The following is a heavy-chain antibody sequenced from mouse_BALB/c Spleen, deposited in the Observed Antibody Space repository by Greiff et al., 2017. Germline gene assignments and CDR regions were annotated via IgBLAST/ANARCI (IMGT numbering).Heavy chain of an antibody. V-gene: IGHV1-26*01. D-gene: IGHD1-1*01. J-gene: IGHJ1*01. Sequence: EVQLQQSGPELVKPGASVKMSCKASGYTFTDYYMTWVTQSHGKSLEWIGDINPNNGDTFYNQKFKGKATLTVDKSSSTAYMQLNSLTSEDSAVYYCARRYYGSSSWYFDVWGAGTTVTVSS. CDR3: ARRYYGSSSWYFDV. CDR1: GYTFTDYY. CDR2: INPNNGDT.